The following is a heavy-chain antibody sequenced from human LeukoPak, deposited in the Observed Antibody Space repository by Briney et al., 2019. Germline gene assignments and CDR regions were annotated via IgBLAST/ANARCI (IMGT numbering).Heavy chain of an antibody. V-gene: IGHV3-73*01. J-gene: IGHJ4*02. CDR3: TRPPDY. CDR2: IRSKANSYAT. Sequence: PGGSLRLSCAASGFTFSGSAMHWVRQASRKGLKWVGRIRSKANSYATAYAASVKGRFTISRDDSKNTAYLQMNSLKTEDTAVYYCTRPPDYWGQGTLVTVSS. CDR1: GFTFSGSA.